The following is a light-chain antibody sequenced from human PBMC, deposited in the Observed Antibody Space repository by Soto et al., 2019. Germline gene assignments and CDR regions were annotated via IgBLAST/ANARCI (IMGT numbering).Light chain of an antibody. CDR2: DVS. V-gene: IGLV2-14*01. CDR1: SSDVGGYNY. CDR3: ISYTSINLYV. J-gene: IGLJ1*01. Sequence: QSVLTQPASVSGSPGQSITISCTGTSSDVGGYNYVSWYQQHPGKAPKLMIYDVSDRPSGVSNRFSGSKSGNTASLTISGLQAEDEADYYCISYTSINLYVFGTGTKVTV.